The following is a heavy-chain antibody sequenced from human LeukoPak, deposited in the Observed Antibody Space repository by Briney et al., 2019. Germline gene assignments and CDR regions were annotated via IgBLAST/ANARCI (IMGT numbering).Heavy chain of an antibody. D-gene: IGHD2-8*02. CDR2: IRGSSTDK. CDR1: GFFFSDYS. Sequence: GGSLRLSCAASGFFFSDYSMNWVRQAPGKGLEWISYIRGSSTDKTYADSVKGRFNIYRDDAKNSLFLQMGSLRAEDTAVYYCVRDHYWAFDYWGQGILVTVSS. J-gene: IGHJ4*02. V-gene: IGHV3-48*01. CDR3: VRDHYWAFDY.